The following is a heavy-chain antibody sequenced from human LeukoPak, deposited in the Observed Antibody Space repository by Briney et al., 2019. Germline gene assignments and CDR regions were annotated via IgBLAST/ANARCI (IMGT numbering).Heavy chain of an antibody. Sequence: PSETLSLTCAVYGGSFSGYYWSWIRQPPGKGLEWIGEINHSGSTNYNPSLKSRVTISVDTSKNQFSLKLSSVTAADTAMYYCARESTTVAWTFDYWGQGTLVTVSS. J-gene: IGHJ4*02. V-gene: IGHV4-34*01. CDR3: ARESTTVAWTFDY. D-gene: IGHD6-19*01. CDR2: INHSGST. CDR1: GGSFSGYY.